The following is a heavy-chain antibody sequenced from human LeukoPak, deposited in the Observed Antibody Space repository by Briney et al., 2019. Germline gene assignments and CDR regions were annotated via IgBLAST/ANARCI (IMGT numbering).Heavy chain of an antibody. V-gene: IGHV3-7*01. CDR1: GFTFSTYW. D-gene: IGHD4-17*01. CDR2: IKQDGSVK. J-gene: IGHJ4*02. Sequence: PGGSLRLSCVVSGFTFSTYWMSWVRQAPGKGLECVATIKQDGSVKNYGDSVQGRFTISRDNAKNSLYLQMHSLRVEDTAVYYCAGGLRSGLIDYWGQGTLVTVSS. CDR3: AGGLRSGLIDY.